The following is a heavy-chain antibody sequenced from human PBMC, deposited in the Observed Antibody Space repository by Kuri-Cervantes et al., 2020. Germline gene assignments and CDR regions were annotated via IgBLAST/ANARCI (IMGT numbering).Heavy chain of an antibody. V-gene: IGHV4-34*01. CDR3: AWGDGMDV. Sequence: SQTLSLTCAVYGGSFSGYHWTWIRQPPGKGLEWIGEINHSGSTNYNPSLKSRVTMSVDTSKNQFSLKLSSVTAADTAVYYCAWGDGMDVWGQGTTVTVSS. CDR1: GGSFSGYH. CDR2: INHSGST. J-gene: IGHJ6*02.